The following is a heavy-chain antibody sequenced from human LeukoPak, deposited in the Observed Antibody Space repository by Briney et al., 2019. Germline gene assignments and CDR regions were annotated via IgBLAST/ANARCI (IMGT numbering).Heavy chain of an antibody. J-gene: IGHJ4*02. Sequence: ASVKVSCKASGYTFTSYGISWVRQAPGQGLEWMGRISAYNGNTNYAQKLQGRVTMTTDTSTSTAYMELRSLRSDDTAVYYCARELPYSYGPRYFDYWGQGTLVTVSS. V-gene: IGHV1-18*01. D-gene: IGHD5-18*01. CDR1: GYTFTSYG. CDR2: ISAYNGNT. CDR3: ARELPYSYGPRYFDY.